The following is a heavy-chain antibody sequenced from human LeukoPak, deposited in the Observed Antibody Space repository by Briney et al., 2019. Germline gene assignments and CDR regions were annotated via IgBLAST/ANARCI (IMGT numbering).Heavy chain of an antibody. CDR2: IYYSGST. CDR3: ARVPGPGEGSGSYYYGMDV. D-gene: IGHD3-10*01. Sequence: SETLSLTCTVSGGSISSGGYYWSWIRQHPGKGLEWIGYIYYSGSTYYNPFLKSRVTISVDTSKNQFSLKLSSVTAADTAVYYCARVPGPGEGSGSYYYGMDVWGKGTTVTVSS. V-gene: IGHV4-31*03. J-gene: IGHJ6*04. CDR1: GGSISSGGYY.